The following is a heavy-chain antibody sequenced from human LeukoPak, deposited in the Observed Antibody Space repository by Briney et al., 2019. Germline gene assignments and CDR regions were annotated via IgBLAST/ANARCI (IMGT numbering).Heavy chain of an antibody. CDR3: ARGPPFGESDY. J-gene: IGHJ4*02. Sequence: GASVKVSCKASGFTFTDHYLHWVRQAPGQGLEWMGWINPNSGGTNYAQRFQGRVTMTRDTSISAAYMEFSGVTSDDTAVYCCARGPPFGESDYWGQGTLVVVSS. CDR1: GFTFTDHY. V-gene: IGHV1-2*02. D-gene: IGHD3-10*01. CDR2: INPNSGGT.